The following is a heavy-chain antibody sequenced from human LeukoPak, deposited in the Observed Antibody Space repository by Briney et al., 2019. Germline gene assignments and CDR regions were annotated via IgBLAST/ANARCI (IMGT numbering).Heavy chain of an antibody. V-gene: IGHV3-48*03. Sequence: GGSLRLSCAASGFTFSSYEMNWVRQAPGKGLEWVSYISPSGSTIYYADSVKGRFTISRDNAKNSLYLQMSSLRAEDTAVYYCASGYDLPYWGQGTLVTVSS. CDR1: GFTFSSYE. CDR3: ASGYDLPY. J-gene: IGHJ4*02. D-gene: IGHD5-12*01. CDR2: ISPSGSTI.